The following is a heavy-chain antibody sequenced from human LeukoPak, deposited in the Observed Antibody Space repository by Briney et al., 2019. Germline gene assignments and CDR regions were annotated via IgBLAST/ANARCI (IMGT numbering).Heavy chain of an antibody. D-gene: IGHD2-2*02. V-gene: IGHV4-38-2*01. CDR2: ISYSGTT. Sequence: SETLSLTCAVSGYSISSGYYWGWIRQPPGKGLEWIGSISYSGTTYYNPSLKSRVTISLDTSKNQFSLRLSSVTAADTAVYYCARLGGYCSSTSCYMWGYNYYYYMGVWGKGTTVTVSS. CDR1: GYSISSGYY. J-gene: IGHJ6*03. CDR3: ARLGGYCSSTSCYMWGYNYYYYMGV.